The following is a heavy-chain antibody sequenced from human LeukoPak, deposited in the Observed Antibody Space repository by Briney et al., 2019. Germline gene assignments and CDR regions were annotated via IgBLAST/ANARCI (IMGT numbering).Heavy chain of an antibody. J-gene: IGHJ4*02. D-gene: IGHD6-13*01. V-gene: IGHV3-7*01. CDR3: ARGDYSSSWYGGGDFDY. CDR2: IKQDGREK. Sequence: PGGSLRLSCVASGFTFSSYWMTWVRQAPGKGLEWVANIKQDGREKYYVDSVKGRFTISRDNAKNSLYLQMNSLRAEDTAVYYCARGDYSSSWYGGGDFDYWGQGTLVTVSS. CDR1: GFTFSSYW.